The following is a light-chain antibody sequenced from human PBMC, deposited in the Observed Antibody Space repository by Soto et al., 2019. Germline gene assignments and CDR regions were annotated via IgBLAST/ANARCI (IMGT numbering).Light chain of an antibody. CDR2: WAS. V-gene: IGKV4-1*01. Sequence: SVIRQSRDSLAVSLVESATISCKSIHTISYTSINKTYLAWYQQRPGQPPKLLIYWASIRGSGVPSRFSGSGSGTDFSLTISSLQPEDFGTYYCQQSYSAPPLTFGAGTKVDIK. CDR1: HTISYTSINKTY. J-gene: IGKJ4*01. CDR3: QQSYSAPPLT.